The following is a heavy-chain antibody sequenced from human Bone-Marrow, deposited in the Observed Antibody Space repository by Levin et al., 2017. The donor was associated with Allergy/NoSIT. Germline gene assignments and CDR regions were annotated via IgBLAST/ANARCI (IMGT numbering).Heavy chain of an antibody. CDR3: AREGREQRWYGGHYYYGMDV. CDR1: GFTFSSYW. D-gene: IGHD3-10*01. V-gene: IGHV3-7*01. Sequence: GGSLRLSCAASGFTFSSYWMSWVRQAPGKGLEWVANIKQDGSEKYYVDSVKGRFTISRDNAKNSLYLQMNSLRAEDTAVYYCAREGREQRWYGGHYYYGMDVWGQGTTVTVSS. J-gene: IGHJ6*02. CDR2: IKQDGSEK.